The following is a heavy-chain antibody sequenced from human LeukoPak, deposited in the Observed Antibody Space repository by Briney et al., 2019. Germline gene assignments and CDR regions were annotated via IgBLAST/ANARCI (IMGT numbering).Heavy chain of an antibody. Sequence: GGSLRLSCAASGFSFTNYNMNWVRQSPGKGLEWVSSISASSLYIYYAASVKGRFTISRDNTKNLLYLQMNSLRADDTAVYYCASGHNNDWALGGQGTLVTVSS. V-gene: IGHV3-21*01. J-gene: IGHJ4*02. D-gene: IGHD3-9*01. CDR3: ASGHNNDWAL. CDR2: ISASSLYI. CDR1: GFSFTNYN.